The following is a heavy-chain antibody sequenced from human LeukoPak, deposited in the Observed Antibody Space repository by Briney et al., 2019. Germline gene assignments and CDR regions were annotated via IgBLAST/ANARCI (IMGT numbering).Heavy chain of an antibody. CDR2: IRYDGSNK. CDR1: GFTFSSYG. D-gene: IGHD3-10*01. Sequence: TGGSPRLSCAASGFTFSSYGMHWVRQAPGKGLEWVAFIRYDGSNKYYADSVKGRFTISRDNSKNTLYLQMNSLRAEDTAVYYCAKDPGFMVRGARGYFDYWGQGTLVTVSS. J-gene: IGHJ4*02. CDR3: AKDPGFMVRGARGYFDY. V-gene: IGHV3-30*02.